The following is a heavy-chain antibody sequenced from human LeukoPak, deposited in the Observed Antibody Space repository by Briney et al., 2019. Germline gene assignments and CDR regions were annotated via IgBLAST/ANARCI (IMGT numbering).Heavy chain of an antibody. Sequence: ASVKVSCKASGYSFTSHYMHWVRQAPGQGLEWMGLINPSGGSTSYAQKFQGRVTMTRDTSTSTVYMELSSLRSEDTAVYYCARPFIGEDDWYFDLWGRGTLVTVSS. CDR3: ARPFIGEDDWYFDL. D-gene: IGHD3-10*01. J-gene: IGHJ2*01. V-gene: IGHV1-46*01. CDR2: INPSGGST. CDR1: GYSFTSHY.